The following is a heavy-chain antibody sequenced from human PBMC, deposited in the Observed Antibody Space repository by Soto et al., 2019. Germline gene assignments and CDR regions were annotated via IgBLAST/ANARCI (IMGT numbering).Heavy chain of an antibody. CDR1: GYSFTSYW. J-gene: IGHJ6*02. V-gene: IGHV5-51*01. CDR3: ARRGRCTNGVCYTAGPKYYYYGMDV. D-gene: IGHD2-8*01. CDR2: IYPGDSDT. Sequence: GESLKISCKGSGYSFTSYWIGWVRQMPGKGLEWMGIIYPGDSDTSYSPSFQGQVTISADKSISTAYLQWSSLKASDTAMYYCARRGRCTNGVCYTAGPKYYYYGMDVWGQGTTVTVSS.